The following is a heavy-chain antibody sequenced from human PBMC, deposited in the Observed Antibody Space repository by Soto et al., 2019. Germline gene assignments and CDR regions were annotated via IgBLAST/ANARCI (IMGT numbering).Heavy chain of an antibody. CDR1: GASISDFY. CDR2: IYATGPT. CDR3: VRDGTKTLRDWFDP. Sequence: QVQLQESGPGLVKPSETLSLTCTVSGASISDFYWSWIRKSAGKGLEWIGRIYATGPTDYNPSLKSRVMMSVDTSKKQFSLKLRSVTAADTAVYYCVRDGTKTLRDWFDPWGQGISVTVSS. V-gene: IGHV4-4*07. J-gene: IGHJ5*02. D-gene: IGHD1-1*01.